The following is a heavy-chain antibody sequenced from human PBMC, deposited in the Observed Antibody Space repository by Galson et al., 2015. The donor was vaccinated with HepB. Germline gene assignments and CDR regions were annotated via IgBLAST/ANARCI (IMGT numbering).Heavy chain of an antibody. J-gene: IGHJ4*02. D-gene: IGHD6-13*01. Sequence: SLRLSCATSGFRFSTFGIHWVRHAPGKGLEWVAVIAYDGSNQYYADSVKGRFTVSKDNSKNTLSLQMNSPRVEDTAVYYCVRAGMAAVPDYWGQGTRVIVSS. CDR3: VRAGMAAVPDY. V-gene: IGHV3-33*01. CDR1: GFRFSTFG. CDR2: IAYDGSNQ.